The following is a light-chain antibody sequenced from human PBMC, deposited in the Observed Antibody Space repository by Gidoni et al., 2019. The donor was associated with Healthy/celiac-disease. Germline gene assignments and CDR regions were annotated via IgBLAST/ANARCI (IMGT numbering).Light chain of an antibody. Sequence: QSALTQPASVSGYPGQSITISCPGTSSDVGGYNYVSWYQQHPGKAPKLMIYDVSNRPSGVSNRFSGSKSGNTASLTISGLQAEDEADYYCSSYTSSSTLEWVFGGGTKLTVL. CDR1: SSDVGGYNY. V-gene: IGLV2-14*01. CDR3: SSYTSSSTLEWV. CDR2: DVS. J-gene: IGLJ3*02.